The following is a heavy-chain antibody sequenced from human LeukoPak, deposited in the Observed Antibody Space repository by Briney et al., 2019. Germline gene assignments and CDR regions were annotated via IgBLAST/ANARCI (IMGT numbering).Heavy chain of an antibody. V-gene: IGHV4-38-2*02. CDR2: IYHSGST. J-gene: IGHJ5*02. Sequence: SETLSLTCTVSGYSISSGYYWGWIRQPPGKGLEWIGSIYHSGSTYYNPSLKSRVTISVDTSKNQFSLKLSSVTAADTAVYYCARLYCSGGSCYSNWFDPWGQGTLVTVSS. CDR1: GYSISSGYY. CDR3: ARLYCSGGSCYSNWFDP. D-gene: IGHD2-15*01.